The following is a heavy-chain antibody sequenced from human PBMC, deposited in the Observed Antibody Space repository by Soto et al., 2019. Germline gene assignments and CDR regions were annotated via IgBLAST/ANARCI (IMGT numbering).Heavy chain of an antibody. Sequence: SETLSLTCTVSGGSISSYYWSWIRQPPGKGLEWIGYIYYSGSTNYNPSLKSRVTISVDTSKNQFSLKLSSVTAADTAVYYCARHEELTHFDYWGQGTLVTVSS. CDR2: IYYSGST. CDR1: GGSISSYY. D-gene: IGHD1-7*01. CDR3: ARHEELTHFDY. J-gene: IGHJ4*02. V-gene: IGHV4-59*08.